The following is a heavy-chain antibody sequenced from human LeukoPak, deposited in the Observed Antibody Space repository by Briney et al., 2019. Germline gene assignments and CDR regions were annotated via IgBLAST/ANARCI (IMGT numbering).Heavy chain of an antibody. D-gene: IGHD2-8*01. CDR2: ISYDGSNK. CDR1: GFTFSSYA. V-gene: IGHV3-30-3*01. J-gene: IGHJ6*02. Sequence: GRSLRLSCAASGFTFSSYAMHWVRQAPGKGLEWVAVISYDGSNKYYADSVKGRFTISRDNSKNTLYLQMNSLRAEDTAVYYRASHCTNGVCYTLPEGGMDVWGQGTTVTVSS. CDR3: ASHCTNGVCYTLPEGGMDV.